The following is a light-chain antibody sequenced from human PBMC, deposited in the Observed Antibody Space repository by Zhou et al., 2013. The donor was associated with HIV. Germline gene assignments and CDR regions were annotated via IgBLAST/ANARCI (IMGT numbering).Light chain of an antibody. Sequence: DIQMTQSPSSLSASVGARVTITCRASQAISNYLAWHQQKPGKVPKVLIYGASTLQSGVPSRFSGNGSGTDFTLTIANLQPEDVATYYCQKXNSAPRTFGQGTKVEIK. CDR2: GAS. CDR3: QKXNSAPRT. J-gene: IGKJ1*01. CDR1: QAISNY. V-gene: IGKV1-27*01.